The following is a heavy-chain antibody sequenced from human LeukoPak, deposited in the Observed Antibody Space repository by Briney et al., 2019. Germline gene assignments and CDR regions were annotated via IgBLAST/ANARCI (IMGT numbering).Heavy chain of an antibody. CDR3: ARLVSSGGWYEAHYRYHMDV. Sequence: TPSETLSLTCTVSVGSISSNENFWGWIREPPGKELEGIGNIFYTGSTFYNPSLKSRVTISVDTSTNQFSLKLSSVTAADTAVYFCARLVSSGGWYEAHYRYHMDVWGKGTTVIISS. V-gene: IGHV4-39*01. CDR1: VGSISSNENF. D-gene: IGHD6-19*01. CDR2: IFYTGST. J-gene: IGHJ6*03.